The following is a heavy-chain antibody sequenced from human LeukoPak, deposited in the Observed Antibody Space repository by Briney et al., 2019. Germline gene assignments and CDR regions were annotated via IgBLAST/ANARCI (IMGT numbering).Heavy chain of an antibody. CDR3: ARDLYPVLMVYAMGLFDY. D-gene: IGHD2-8*01. CDR1: GYTFTSYY. J-gene: IGHJ4*02. CDR2: INPSGGST. V-gene: IGHV1-46*01. Sequence: ASVKVSCKASGYTFTSYYMHWVRQAHGQGLEWMGIINPSGGSTSYAQKFQGRVTMTRDMSTSTVYMELSSLRSEDTAVYYCARDLYPVLMVYAMGLFDYWGQGTLVTVSS.